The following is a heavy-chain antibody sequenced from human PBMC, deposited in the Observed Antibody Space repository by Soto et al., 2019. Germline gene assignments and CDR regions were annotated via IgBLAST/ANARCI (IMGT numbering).Heavy chain of an antibody. D-gene: IGHD3-10*01. V-gene: IGHV3-21*01. CDR1: GFTFSSYS. Sequence: GGSLRLSCAASGFTFSSYSMNWVRQAPGKGLEWVSSISSSSSYIYYADSVKGRFTISRDNAKNSLYLQMNSLRAKDTAVYYCARSFREQYGMDVWGQGTTVTVSS. CDR2: ISSSSSYI. CDR3: ARSFREQYGMDV. J-gene: IGHJ6*02.